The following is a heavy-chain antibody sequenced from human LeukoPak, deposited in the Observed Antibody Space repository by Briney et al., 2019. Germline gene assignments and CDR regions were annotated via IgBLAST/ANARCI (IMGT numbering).Heavy chain of an antibody. V-gene: IGHV3-33*01. CDR2: IWFDGSYK. Sequence: PGRSLRLSCAASGFTFSSYGMHWVRQAPGKGLEWVAVIWFDGSYKYYADSVKGRFTISRDNSKNTLYLQMNSLRAEDTAVYYCARRGAYYSDSSGSYYYYHGMDVWGQGTTVTVSS. CDR3: ARRGAYYSDSSGSYYYYHGMDV. CDR1: GFTFSSYG. D-gene: IGHD3-22*01. J-gene: IGHJ6*02.